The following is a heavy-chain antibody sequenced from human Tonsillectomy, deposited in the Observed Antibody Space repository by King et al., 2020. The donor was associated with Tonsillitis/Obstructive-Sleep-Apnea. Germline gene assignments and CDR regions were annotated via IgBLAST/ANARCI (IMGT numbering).Heavy chain of an antibody. CDR3: ARGYFGGELSLDD. Sequence: QLVQSGAEVKKPGASVKVSCKASGYTFTSYAMHWVRQAPGQRLEWMGWINAGNGNTKYSQKFQGRVTITRDTSASTAYMELSSLRSEVTAVYYCARGYFGGELSLDDWGQGTLVTVSS. D-gene: IGHD3-16*02. J-gene: IGHJ4*02. CDR1: GYTFTSYA. V-gene: IGHV1-3*01. CDR2: INAGNGNT.